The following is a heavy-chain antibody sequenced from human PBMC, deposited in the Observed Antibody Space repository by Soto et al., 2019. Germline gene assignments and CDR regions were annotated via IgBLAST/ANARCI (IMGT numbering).Heavy chain of an antibody. CDR2: IKHSGST. D-gene: IGHD4-17*01. J-gene: IGHJ4*02. Sequence: QVQLQQWGAGLLKPSETLSLTCAAYGGSFSGYYWSWIRQPPGKGLEWLGEIKHSGSTNYNPSLKGRVTISVDKGKNHLSVKLSSVTAADTVVYYGAGGGKNYCDYVGLDYWGQGTLVTVSS. V-gene: IGHV4-34*01. CDR3: AGGGKNYCDYVGLDY. CDR1: GGSFSGYY.